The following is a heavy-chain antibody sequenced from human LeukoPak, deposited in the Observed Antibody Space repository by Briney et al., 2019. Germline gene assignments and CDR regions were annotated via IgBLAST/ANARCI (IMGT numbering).Heavy chain of an antibody. V-gene: IGHV4-34*01. Sequence: SETLSLTCAVYGGSFSGYYWSWIRQPPGKGLEWIGEINHSGSTNYNPSLKSRVTISVDTSKNQFSLKLSSVTAADTAVYYCARVSLVRGAPDYYFDYGAQGTLVTVPS. CDR2: INHSGST. CDR1: GGSFSGYY. CDR3: ARVSLVRGAPDYYFDY. J-gene: IGHJ4*02. D-gene: IGHD3-10*01.